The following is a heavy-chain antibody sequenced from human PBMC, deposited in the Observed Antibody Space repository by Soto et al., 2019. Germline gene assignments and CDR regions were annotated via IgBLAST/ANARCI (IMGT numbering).Heavy chain of an antibody. J-gene: IGHJ4*02. D-gene: IGHD2-21*02. Sequence: WTWIRQHPWKGLEWIGSIYYRGSTYYNPSLKSRVTISVDTSKNQFSLKLSSVPAADPAVYYCARGLSVTRFDNWGQGTLVTVSS. CDR3: ARGLSVTRFDN. CDR2: IYYRGST. V-gene: IGHV4-31*02.